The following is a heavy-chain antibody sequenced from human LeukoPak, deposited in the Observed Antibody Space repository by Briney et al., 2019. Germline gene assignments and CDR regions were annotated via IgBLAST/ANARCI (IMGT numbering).Heavy chain of an antibody. V-gene: IGHV1-46*01. CDR3: AREGPAGNYYYYYMDV. CDR1: GYTFTSYY. CDR2: INPSGGST. J-gene: IGHJ6*03. Sequence: ASAKVSCKASGYTFTSYYMHWVRQAPGQGLEWMGIINPSGGSTSYAQKFQGRVTITADKSTSTAYMELSSLRSEDTAVYYCAREGPAGNYYYYYMDVWGKGTTVTVSS. D-gene: IGHD6-13*01.